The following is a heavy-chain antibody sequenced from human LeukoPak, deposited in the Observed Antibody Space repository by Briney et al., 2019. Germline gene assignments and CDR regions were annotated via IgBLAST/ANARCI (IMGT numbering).Heavy chain of an antibody. Sequence: PSETLSLTCAVYGGSFSGYYWSWIRQPPGKGLEWIGEINHSGSTNYNPSLKSRVTISVDTSKNQFSPKLSSVTAADTAVYYCARVSSKLRAWELDYWGQGTLVTVSS. V-gene: IGHV4-34*01. D-gene: IGHD1-26*01. CDR2: INHSGST. CDR3: ARVSSKLRAWELDY. CDR1: GGSFSGYY. J-gene: IGHJ4*02.